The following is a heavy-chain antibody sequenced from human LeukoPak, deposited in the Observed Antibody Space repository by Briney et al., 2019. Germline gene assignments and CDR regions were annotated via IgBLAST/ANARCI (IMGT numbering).Heavy chain of an antibody. V-gene: IGHV3-74*01. CDR1: GFTFSSYW. Sequence: GGSLRLSCAASGFTFSSYWMHWVRQAPGKGLVWVSRINSDGSNTNYADSVKGRFTISRDNAKNTMYLQMNSLRAEDTAVFYCARVRDISGHWGFLDYWGQGTLVTVSS. D-gene: IGHD6-19*01. J-gene: IGHJ4*02. CDR3: ARVRDISGHWGFLDY. CDR2: INSDGSNT.